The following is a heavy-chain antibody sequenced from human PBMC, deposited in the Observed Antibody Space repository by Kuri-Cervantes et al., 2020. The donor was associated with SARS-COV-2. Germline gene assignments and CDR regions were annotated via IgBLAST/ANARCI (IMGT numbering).Heavy chain of an antibody. CDR1: GFTFSSYA. D-gene: IGHD6-19*01. CDR3: ARVKYSSGWYSYYYGMDV. V-gene: IGHV3-23*01. Sequence: GESLKISCAASGFTFSSYAMSWVRQAPGKGLEWVSAISGSGGSTYYADSVKGRFTISRDNSKNTLYLQMNSLRAEDTAVYYCARVKYSSGWYSYYYGMDVWGQGTTVTVSS. J-gene: IGHJ6*02. CDR2: ISGSGGST.